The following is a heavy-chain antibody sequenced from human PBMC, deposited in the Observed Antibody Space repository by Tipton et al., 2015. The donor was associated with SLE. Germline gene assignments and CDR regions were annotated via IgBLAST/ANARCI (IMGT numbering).Heavy chain of an antibody. D-gene: IGHD7-27*01. CDR2: IYTSGST. CDR3: AGGAGDDYCYYYMDV. Sequence: TLSLTCTVSGGSISSGSYYWSWIRQSAGKGLEWIGRIYTSGSTNYNPSLKSRVTISVDTSKNQFSLKLSSVTAADTAVYYCAGGAGDDYCYYYMDVWGKGTTVTVSS. V-gene: IGHV4-61*02. CDR1: GGSISSGSYY. J-gene: IGHJ6*03.